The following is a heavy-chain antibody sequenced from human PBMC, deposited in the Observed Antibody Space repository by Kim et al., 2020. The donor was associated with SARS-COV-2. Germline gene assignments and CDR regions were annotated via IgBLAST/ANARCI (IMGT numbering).Heavy chain of an antibody. D-gene: IGHD6-6*01. J-gene: IGHJ6*02. V-gene: IGHV3-48*03. CDR1: TFTFSSYA. Sequence: GGSLRLSCAASTFTFSSYAMNWVRQAPGKGLEWLSYISTSGSTLYYEDSVKGRFTISRDNAKNSLYLQMNSLRGEDPAVYYCATLGYSSSWGGMDVWGQGTTVTVSS. CDR2: ISTSGSTL. CDR3: ATLGYSSSWGGMDV.